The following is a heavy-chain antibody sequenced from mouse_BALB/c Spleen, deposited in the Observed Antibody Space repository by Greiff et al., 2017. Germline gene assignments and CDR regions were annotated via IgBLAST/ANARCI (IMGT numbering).Heavy chain of an antibody. CDR3: ARDGSSSYYAMDY. CDR1: GFTFTGYY. CDR2: IRNKANGYTA. V-gene: IGHV7-3*02. Sequence: EVQGVESGGGLVQPGGSLRLSCATSGFTFTGYYMSWVRQPPGKALEWLGFIRNKANGYTAEYSASVKGRFTISRDNSQSILYLQMNTLRAEDSATYYCARDGSSSYYAMDYWGQGTSVTVSA. D-gene: IGHD1-1*01. J-gene: IGHJ4*01.